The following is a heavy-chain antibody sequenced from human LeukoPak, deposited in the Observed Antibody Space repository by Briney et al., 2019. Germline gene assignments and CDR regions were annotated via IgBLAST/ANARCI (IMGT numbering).Heavy chain of an antibody. CDR3: ASRISGSYLFDY. Sequence: SETLSLTCTDSGGSISSSSYYWGWIRQPPGKGLEWIGSIYYSGSTYYNPSLKSRVTISVDTSKNQFSLKLSSVTAADTAVYYCASRISGSYLFDYWGQGTLVTVSS. CDR2: IYYSGST. J-gene: IGHJ4*02. D-gene: IGHD1-26*01. V-gene: IGHV4-39*07. CDR1: GGSISSSSYY.